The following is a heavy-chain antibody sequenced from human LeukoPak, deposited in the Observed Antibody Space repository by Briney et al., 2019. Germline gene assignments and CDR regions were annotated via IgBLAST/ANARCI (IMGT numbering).Heavy chain of an antibody. D-gene: IGHD4-17*01. Sequence: ASVKVSCKASGYTFTGYYMHWVRQAPGQGLEWMGWINPNSGGTNYAQKFQVRVTMTRDTSISTAYMELSRPRSDDTAVYYCASGYGDYDPYYYYGMDVWGQGTTVTVSS. J-gene: IGHJ6*02. CDR2: INPNSGGT. CDR3: ASGYGDYDPYYYYGMDV. V-gene: IGHV1-2*02. CDR1: GYTFTGYY.